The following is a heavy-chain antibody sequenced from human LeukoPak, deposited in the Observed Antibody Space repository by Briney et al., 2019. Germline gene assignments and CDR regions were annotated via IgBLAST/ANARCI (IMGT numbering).Heavy chain of an antibody. V-gene: IGHV1-2*02. CDR3: ARVSVDYSNYAFPYYFDY. CDR1: GYTFTCYY. J-gene: IGHJ4*02. D-gene: IGHD4-11*01. Sequence: ASVKVSCKASGYTFTCYYMHWVRQAPGQGLEWMGWINPNSGGTNYAQKFQGRVTMTRDTSISTAYMELSRLRSDDTAVYYCARVSVDYSNYAFPYYFDYWGQGTLVTVSS. CDR2: INPNSGGT.